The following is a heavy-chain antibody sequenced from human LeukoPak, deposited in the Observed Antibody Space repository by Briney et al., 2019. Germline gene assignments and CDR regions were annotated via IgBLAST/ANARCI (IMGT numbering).Heavy chain of an antibody. CDR1: GFIFTGYW. CDR3: ARATCVNGICYTLY. CDR2: IYPADSET. V-gene: IGHV5-51*01. D-gene: IGHD2-8*01. Sequence: GESLKISCKGSGFIFTGYWIVWVRQMPGKGLEWMGIIYPADSETTYSPSFQGQITISAVRSSTTAHLQWSSLKASDTAIYYCARATCVNGICYTLYWGQGSLVTVSS. J-gene: IGHJ4*02.